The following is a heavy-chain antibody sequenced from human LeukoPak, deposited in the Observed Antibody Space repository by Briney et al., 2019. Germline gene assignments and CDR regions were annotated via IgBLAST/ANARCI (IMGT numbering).Heavy chain of an antibody. J-gene: IGHJ5*02. V-gene: IGHV3-66*01. CDR3: ARYRPYDSLFDP. CDR1: GFTASHNY. D-gene: IGHD3-3*01. CDR2: IYSGGSR. Sequence: GGSLRLSWAASGFTASHNYMSWVRQAPGKWLEWVSVIYSGGSRYHAASVRGRFTISRDNSKNTLFLQMNSLRAEDTAVYYCARYRPYDSLFDPWGQGTLVAVSS.